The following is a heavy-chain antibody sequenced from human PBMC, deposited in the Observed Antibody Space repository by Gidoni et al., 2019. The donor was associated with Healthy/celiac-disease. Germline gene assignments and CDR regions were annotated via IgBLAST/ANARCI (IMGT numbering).Heavy chain of an antibody. CDR1: AFTFSSYA. V-gene: IGHV3-64*01. J-gene: IGHJ4*02. D-gene: IGHD5-18*01. CDR3: ARDNRYSYGPFDY. Sequence: EVQLVESGGGLVQPGGSLRISCAASAFTFSSYAMHWVRQAPGKGLEYVSAISSNGGSTYDANSVKGRFTIYRDNSKNTLYLQMGSLRAEDMAVYYCARDNRYSYGPFDYWGQGTLVTVSS. CDR2: ISSNGGST.